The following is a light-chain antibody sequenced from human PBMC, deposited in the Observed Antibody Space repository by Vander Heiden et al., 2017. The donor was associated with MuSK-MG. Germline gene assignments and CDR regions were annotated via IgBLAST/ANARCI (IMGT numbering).Light chain of an antibody. V-gene: IGKV1-17*01. CDR1: QGISNS. CDR2: TAS. CDR3: RLDNSYPLT. Sequence: DIPMTQSPSPLSASVGDRVTITCRASQGISNSLASFQLKLWIAPKRLIFTASTLQNRVPSTLSGTAPGTEFTLTISSLQPEDFAAYFCRLDNSYPLTFGGGTKVEIK. J-gene: IGKJ4*01.